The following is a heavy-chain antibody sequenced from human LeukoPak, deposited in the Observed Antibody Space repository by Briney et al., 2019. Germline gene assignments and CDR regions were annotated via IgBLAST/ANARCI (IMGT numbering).Heavy chain of an antibody. CDR1: GYTFTSYG. J-gene: IGHJ5*02. V-gene: IGHV1-18*04. CDR3: ARALLLWFGSPVCNWFDP. Sequence: ASVKVSCKASGYTFTSYGISCVRQAPGQGLEWMGWISAYNGNTNYAQKLQGRVTMTTDTSTSTAYMELRSLRSDDTAVYYCARALLLWFGSPVCNWFDPWGQGTLVTVSS. D-gene: IGHD3-10*01. CDR2: ISAYNGNT.